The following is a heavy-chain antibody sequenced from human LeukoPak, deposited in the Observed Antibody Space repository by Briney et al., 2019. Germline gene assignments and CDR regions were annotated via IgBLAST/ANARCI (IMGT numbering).Heavy chain of an antibody. V-gene: IGHV1-69*13. CDR2: IIPIFGTA. D-gene: IGHD3-10*01. CDR3: ASGYGSGSYLGFDY. Sequence: ASVKVSCKASGGTFSRYAISWVRQAPGHGLEWMGGIIPIFGTANYAQKYQGRVTITADESTSTAYMELSSLRSEDTAVYYCASGYGSGSYLGFDYWGQGTLVTVSS. J-gene: IGHJ4*02. CDR1: GGTFSRYA.